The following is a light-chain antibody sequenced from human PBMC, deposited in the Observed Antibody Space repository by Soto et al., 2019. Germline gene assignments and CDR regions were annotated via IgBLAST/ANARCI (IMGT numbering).Light chain of an antibody. CDR2: GAS. V-gene: IGKV3-20*01. CDR3: QQYGSSPPWT. J-gene: IGKJ1*01. CDR1: QSVSSTY. Sequence: EIVLTQSPGTLSLTTGERATLSCRASQSVSSTYLAWYQQKPGQSPRLLIYGASSRATGIPDRFSGSGSGTDFTLTISRLEPGDFAVYYCQQYGSSPPWTFGQGTKVEIK.